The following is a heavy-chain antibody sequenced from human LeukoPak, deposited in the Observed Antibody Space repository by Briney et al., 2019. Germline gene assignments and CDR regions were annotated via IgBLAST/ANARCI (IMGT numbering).Heavy chain of an antibody. CDR2: IYYTGST. Sequence: SETLSLTCTVAGGSIRSYYWSWIRQPPGKGLKWIGYIYYTGSTNYNPSLKSGVTISVDTSKNQFSLKLSSVTAADTAVYYCAREGSSGYYFNWFDPWGQGTLVTVSS. J-gene: IGHJ5*02. V-gene: IGHV4-59*01. D-gene: IGHD3-22*01. CDR3: AREGSSGYYFNWFDP. CDR1: GGSIRSYY.